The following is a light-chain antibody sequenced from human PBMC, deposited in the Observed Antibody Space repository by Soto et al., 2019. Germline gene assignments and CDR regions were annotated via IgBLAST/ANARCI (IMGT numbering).Light chain of an antibody. CDR3: QSYDSSLSGLV. CDR1: SSNIGACYD. Sequence: QSVLTQPPSVSGAPGQRVTISCTGSSSNIGACYDVHWYQQLPGTAPKLLISGNSNRPSGVPDRFSGSKSGTSASLAITGLQAEDEADYYCQSYDSSLSGLVFGGGTKLAVL. CDR2: GNS. V-gene: IGLV1-40*01. J-gene: IGLJ3*02.